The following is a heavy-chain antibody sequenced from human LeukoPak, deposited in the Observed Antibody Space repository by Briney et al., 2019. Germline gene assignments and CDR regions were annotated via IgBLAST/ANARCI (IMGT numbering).Heavy chain of an antibody. Sequence: GSLRLSCAASGFTFSSHWMHWVRQAPGKGLEWVSAIYGSDSTTYYADSVKGRFTISRDNSKNTLYLQMNSLRAEDTAVYYCGKISVVRGVISGFFDYWGQGTLVTVSS. V-gene: IGHV3-23*01. J-gene: IGHJ4*02. CDR1: GFTFSSHW. CDR3: GKISVVRGVISGFFDY. D-gene: IGHD3-10*01. CDR2: IYGSDSTT.